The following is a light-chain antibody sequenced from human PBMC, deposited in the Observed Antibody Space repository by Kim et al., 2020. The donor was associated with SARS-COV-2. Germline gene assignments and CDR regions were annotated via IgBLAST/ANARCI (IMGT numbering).Light chain of an antibody. J-gene: IGLJ2*01. CDR2: GKN. Sequence: VALGHTVGITCQGDSLRTYYATWYQQKPGQAPIVVIYGKNNRPSGIPDRFSGSSSGNTASLTITGTQAGDEADYYCNSRDSNDNVVFGGGTQLTVL. CDR1: SLRTYY. CDR3: NSRDSNDNVV. V-gene: IGLV3-19*01.